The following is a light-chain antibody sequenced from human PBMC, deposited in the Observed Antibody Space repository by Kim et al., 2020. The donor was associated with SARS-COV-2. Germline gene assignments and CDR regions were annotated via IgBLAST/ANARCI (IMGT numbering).Light chain of an antibody. CDR1: QSLLHRNGNNY. Sequence: IVMTQSPLSLPVIPGEPASISCRSSQSLLHRNGNNYLAWYLQKPGQSPQLLIYLGSNRASGVPDRFSGSGSGTDFQLKISRVEAEDVGIYYCMQALQIPVHFGQGTKLEI. J-gene: IGKJ2*01. CDR3: MQALQIPVH. V-gene: IGKV2-28*01. CDR2: LGS.